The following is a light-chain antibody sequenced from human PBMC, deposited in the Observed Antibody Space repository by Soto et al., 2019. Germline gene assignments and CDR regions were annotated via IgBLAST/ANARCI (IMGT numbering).Light chain of an antibody. CDR2: KAS. V-gene: IGKV1-5*03. CDR1: QSISSW. J-gene: IGKJ1*01. Sequence: DIQMTQSPSTLSASVGDRVTITCRASQSISSWLAWYQQKPGNAPKLLIYKASTLQSGVPSRFSGSGSGTEFTLAISSLQPDDSATYYCQQYNDNWTFGQGTKVDIK. CDR3: QQYNDNWT.